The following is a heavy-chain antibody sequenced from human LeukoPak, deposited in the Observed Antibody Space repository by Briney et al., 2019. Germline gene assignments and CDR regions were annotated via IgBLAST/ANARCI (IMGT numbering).Heavy chain of an antibody. Sequence: PGGSLRLSCAASGFTFSSYGMHWVRQAPGKGLEWVAFIRYDGSNKYYADSVKGRFTISRDNSKNTLYLQMNSLTAEDTAVYYFAKDKRGVDFWSGYYTASPGYCFDYWGQGTLVTVSS. V-gene: IGHV3-30*02. CDR3: AKDKRGVDFWSGYYTASPGYCFDY. D-gene: IGHD3-3*01. J-gene: IGHJ4*02. CDR1: GFTFSSYG. CDR2: IRYDGSNK.